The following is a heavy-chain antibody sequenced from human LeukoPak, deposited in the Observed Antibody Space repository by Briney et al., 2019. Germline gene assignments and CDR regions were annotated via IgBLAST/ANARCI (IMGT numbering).Heavy chain of an antibody. Sequence: GGSLRLSCAASGFTFSSYSMNWVRQAPGKGLEWASSISSSSSYIYYADSVKGRFTISRDNAKNSLYLQMNSLRAEDTAVYYCARDGVVVVVAATKPGYYYGMDVWGKGTTVTVSS. CDR2: ISSSSSYI. J-gene: IGHJ6*04. CDR3: ARDGVVVVVAATKPGYYYGMDV. D-gene: IGHD2-15*01. V-gene: IGHV3-21*01. CDR1: GFTFSSYS.